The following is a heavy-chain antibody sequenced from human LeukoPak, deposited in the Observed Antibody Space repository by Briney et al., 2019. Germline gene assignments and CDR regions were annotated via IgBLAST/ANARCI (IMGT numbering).Heavy chain of an antibody. D-gene: IGHD2-15*01. V-gene: IGHV3-74*01. CDR1: GFTFSDYW. J-gene: IGHJ4*02. CDR2: INTDMSST. CDR3: ARDLSHCSGGSCYSAHFDC. Sequence: PGGSLRLSCVASGFTFSDYWMHWVRQAPGKGLVWVSRINTDMSSTIYTDSVKGRFTISRDNAKNTLYLQMNSLRAEDTAVYYCARDLSHCSGGSCYSAHFDCWGLGTLVTVSS.